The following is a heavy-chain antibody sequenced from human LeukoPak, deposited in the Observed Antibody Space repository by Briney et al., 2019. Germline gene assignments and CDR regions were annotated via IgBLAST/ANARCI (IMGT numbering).Heavy chain of an antibody. CDR1: RFTFSSYT. CDR3: AAGIELEY. CDR2: ISVSGSII. V-gene: IGHV3-48*02. J-gene: IGHJ4*02. Sequence: GGSLRLSCAASRFTFSSYTMNWVRQAPGKGLEWVSYISVSGSIIYYTDSVKGRFTISGDNAKNSLYLQMNSLRDEDTAVYYCAAGIELEYWGQGTLVTVSS. D-gene: IGHD6-13*01.